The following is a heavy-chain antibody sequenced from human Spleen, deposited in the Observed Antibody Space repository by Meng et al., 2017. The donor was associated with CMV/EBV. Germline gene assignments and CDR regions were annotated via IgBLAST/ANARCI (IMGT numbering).Heavy chain of an antibody. CDR3: AREMVRAYSVDY. Sequence: ETLSLTCAASGFSFSTYWMQWVRRAPGKGLEWVSRIDFDGSRTTYADSVKGRFTISRDNAKNTLYLQMNSLRAEDTAVYYCAREMVRAYSVDYWGQGTLVTVSS. J-gene: IGHJ4*02. CDR1: GFSFSTYW. CDR2: IDFDGSRT. D-gene: IGHD3-10*01. V-gene: IGHV3-74*01.